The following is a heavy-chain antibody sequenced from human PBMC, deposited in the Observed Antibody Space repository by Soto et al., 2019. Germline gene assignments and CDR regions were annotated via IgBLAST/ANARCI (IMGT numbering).Heavy chain of an antibody. CDR3: ARDWGDDGVLRHGRDV. J-gene: IGHJ6*02. V-gene: IGHV4-31*03. D-gene: IGHD4-17*01. Sequence: QVQLQESGPGLVKPSQTLSLTCTVSGGSISSGGYYWSWIRQHPGKGLEWIGYIYYSGSTYYNPSLKTRVIISVETTNNLCSLKLSSVSAADTAVYYCARDWGDDGVLRHGRDVWGQGTTVTVSS. CDR1: GGSISSGGYY. CDR2: IYYSGST.